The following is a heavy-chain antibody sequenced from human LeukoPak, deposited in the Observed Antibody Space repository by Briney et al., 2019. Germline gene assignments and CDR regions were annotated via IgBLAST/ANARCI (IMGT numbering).Heavy chain of an antibody. CDR1: GGTFSSYA. J-gene: IGHJ2*01. V-gene: IGHV1-69*05. CDR2: IIPIFGTA. Sequence: ASVKVSCKASGGTFSSYAISWVRQAPGQGLEWMGGIIPIFGTANYAQKFQGRVTITTDESTSTAYMELRSLRSDDTAVYFCAREVSSAWGDWYFDLWGRGTLVTVSS. CDR3: AREVSSAWGDWYFDL. D-gene: IGHD6-19*01.